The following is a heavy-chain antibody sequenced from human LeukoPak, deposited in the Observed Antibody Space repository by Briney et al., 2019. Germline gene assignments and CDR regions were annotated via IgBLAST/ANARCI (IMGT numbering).Heavy chain of an antibody. V-gene: IGHV3-48*02. CDR2: IINSGGTV. Sequence: GGSLRLSCAASGFTFSIHGMNWVRQAPGKGLEWVSYIINSGGTVYYTDSVQGRFTISRDNARNSLFLQMNSLRDEDTAVYYCARVGRGVFGMDVWGQGTTVTVSS. CDR3: ARVGRGVFGMDV. J-gene: IGHJ6*02. D-gene: IGHD3-10*01. CDR1: GFTFSIHG.